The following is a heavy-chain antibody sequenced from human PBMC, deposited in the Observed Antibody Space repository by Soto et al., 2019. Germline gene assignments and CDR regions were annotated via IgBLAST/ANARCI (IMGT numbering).Heavy chain of an antibody. J-gene: IGHJ4*02. CDR3: AKDLSTGSSSFLLYFDS. V-gene: IGHV3-23*01. CDR1: GFTVCTYA. Sequence: GGSPRLCCAACGFTVCTYAMSGVRQDPGKGLEWVSAISGSGGSTYYADSVKGRFTISRDNSENTLYLQMNSLRAEDTAMYYCAKDLSTGSSSFLLYFDSWGQGTQVTVSS. CDR2: ISGSGGST. D-gene: IGHD6-6*01.